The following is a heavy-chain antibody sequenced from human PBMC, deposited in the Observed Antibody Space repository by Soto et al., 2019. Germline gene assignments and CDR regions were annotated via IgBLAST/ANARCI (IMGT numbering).Heavy chain of an antibody. CDR1: GFTFSSYA. V-gene: IGHV3-30-3*01. D-gene: IGHD6-19*01. J-gene: IGHJ6*02. CDR2: ISYDGSNK. Sequence: QVQLVESGGGVVQPGRSLRLSCAASGFTFSSYAMHWVRQAPGKGLEWVAVISYDGSNKYYADSVKGRFTISRDNSKNTLYLQMNSLRAEDTAVYYCARDAFRGIAVAGTTYYYYGMDVWGQGTTVTVSS. CDR3: ARDAFRGIAVAGTTYYYYGMDV.